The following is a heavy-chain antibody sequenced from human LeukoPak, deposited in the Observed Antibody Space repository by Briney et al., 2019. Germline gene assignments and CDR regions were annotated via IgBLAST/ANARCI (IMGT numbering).Heavy chain of an antibody. CDR3: TTVTIKVY. D-gene: IGHD1-1*01. Sequence: PGGSLRLSCAASGFTFRNAWMSWVRQAPGKGMEWVGLIKRKTNDCTTDYAAPVKGRFTISRDDSKNTLYLQMNILKTDDTAVYYCTTVTIKVYWGQGALVTVSS. CDR1: GFTFRNAW. J-gene: IGHJ4*02. V-gene: IGHV3-15*01. CDR2: IKRKTNDCTT.